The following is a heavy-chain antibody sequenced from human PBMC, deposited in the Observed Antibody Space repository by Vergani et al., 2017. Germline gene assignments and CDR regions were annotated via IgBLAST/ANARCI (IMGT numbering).Heavy chain of an antibody. V-gene: IGHV6-1*01. Sequence: QVQLQQSGPGLVKPSQTLSLTCAISGDRVSSNSAAWNWIRQSPSRGLECLGRTYYRSKWYNDYAVSVKSRITINPDTSKNQFSLPLNSVTPEDTAVYYCARDLVNILWSGYLSGMDVWGQGTTVTVSS. CDR1: GDRVSSNSAA. CDR3: ARDLVNILWSGYLSGMDV. D-gene: IGHD3-3*01. CDR2: TYYRSKWYN. J-gene: IGHJ6*02.